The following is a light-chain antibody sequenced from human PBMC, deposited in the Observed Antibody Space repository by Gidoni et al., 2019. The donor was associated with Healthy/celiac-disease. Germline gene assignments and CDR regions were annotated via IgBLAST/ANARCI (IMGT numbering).Light chain of an antibody. CDR1: QSISSY. V-gene: IGKV1-39*01. Sequence: DIQMTQSPSSLSASVGDRVTITCRASQSISSYVNWYQQKPGKAPKLLIYAASSLQSGVPSRFSGSGAGTEFTLTISSLQPEDFATYYCQQSYSTPPEYSFXQXTKLEIK. J-gene: IGKJ2*03. CDR2: AAS. CDR3: QQSYSTPPEYS.